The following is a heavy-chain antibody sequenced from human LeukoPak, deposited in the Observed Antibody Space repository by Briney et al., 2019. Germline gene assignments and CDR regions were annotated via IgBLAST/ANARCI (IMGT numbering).Heavy chain of an antibody. CDR3: ARDLLRGGRGGFDS. J-gene: IGHJ4*02. CDR2: IWYDGSHK. Sequence: GRSLRLSCVASGFSFSNYGMHWVRQAPGKGLEWMAVIWYDGSHKYYADSVKGRFTISRDNSRNTLYLQLNSLRAEDTAVYYCARDLLRGGRGGFDSWGQGTLVTVSS. CDR1: GFSFSNYG. D-gene: IGHD2-15*01. V-gene: IGHV3-33*01.